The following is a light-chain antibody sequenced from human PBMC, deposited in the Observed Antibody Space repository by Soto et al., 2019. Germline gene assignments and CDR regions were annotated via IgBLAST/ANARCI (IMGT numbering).Light chain of an antibody. CDR3: QQYGYSSYT. CDR1: QSVSSSY. CDR2: AAS. Sequence: EIVLTQSPGTLSLSPGERATLSCRASQSVSSSYLAWYQQKPGQAPRLLIYAASSRATGIPDRFSGSGSGTDFTLTISRLEPEDFAVYSCQQYGYSSYTFGQGTKLEIK. J-gene: IGKJ2*01. V-gene: IGKV3-20*01.